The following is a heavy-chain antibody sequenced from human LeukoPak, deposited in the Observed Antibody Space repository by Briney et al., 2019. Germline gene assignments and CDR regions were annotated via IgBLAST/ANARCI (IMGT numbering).Heavy chain of an antibody. D-gene: IGHD5-18*01. CDR3: AREPSYGFYFDY. V-gene: IGHV4-34*01. Sequence: PSETLSLTCAVYGGSFSGYYWSWIRQPPGKGLEWIGEINHSGSTNYNPSLKSRVTISVDTSKNQFSLKLSSVTAADTAVYYCAREPSYGFYFDYWGQGTLVTVSS. CDR2: INHSGST. J-gene: IGHJ4*02. CDR1: GGSFSGYY.